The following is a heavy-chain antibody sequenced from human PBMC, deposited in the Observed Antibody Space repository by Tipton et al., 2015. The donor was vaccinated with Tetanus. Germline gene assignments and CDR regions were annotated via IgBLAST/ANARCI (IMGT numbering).Heavy chain of an antibody. CDR1: GFNLNNYD. V-gene: IGHV3-23*03. CDR2: IYGGGSST. D-gene: IGHD1-1*01. Sequence: SLRLSCAASGFNLNNYDMSWVRQAPGKGLEWVSVIYGGGSSTYYADSVKGRFTISRDDSKYTLYLQMNSLQAEDTAIYYCAKAMNDLRYALDIWGQGTLVSVAS. CDR3: AKAMNDLRYALDI. J-gene: IGHJ3*02.